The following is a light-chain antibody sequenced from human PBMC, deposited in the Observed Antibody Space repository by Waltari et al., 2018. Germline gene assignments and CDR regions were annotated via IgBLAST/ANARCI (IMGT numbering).Light chain of an antibody. CDR2: DVS. CDR1: SGAVGAYNY. J-gene: IGLJ2*01. V-gene: IGLV2-14*03. Sequence: QSALTQPASVSGSPGQSLTISCTGTSGAVGAYNYVSWYQQHPGKAPKLMIFDVSNRPSGVSNRFSGSKSGNTASLTISGLQAEDEADYYCSSYISSSTLELFGGGTSLTVL. CDR3: SSYISSSTLEL.